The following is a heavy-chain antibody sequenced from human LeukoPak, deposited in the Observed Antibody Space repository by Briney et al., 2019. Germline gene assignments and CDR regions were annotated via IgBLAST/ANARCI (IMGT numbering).Heavy chain of an antibody. Sequence: GGSLRLSCAASGFTFSSYAISWVRQAPGKGLEWVSVISGNGGSTYYADSVKGRFTISRDNSKNTLYLQMNSLRAEDTAVYYCAKTIAAAGYSPLDVWGKGTTVTVSS. J-gene: IGHJ6*04. CDR2: ISGNGGST. V-gene: IGHV3-23*01. D-gene: IGHD6-13*01. CDR3: AKTIAAAGYSPLDV. CDR1: GFTFSSYA.